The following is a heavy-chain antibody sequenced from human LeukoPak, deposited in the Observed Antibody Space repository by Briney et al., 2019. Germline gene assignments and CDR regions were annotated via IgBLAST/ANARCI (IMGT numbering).Heavy chain of an antibody. CDR3: AKGRLQIDY. CDR1: GFTFNSYG. CDR2: IRYDGSNK. J-gene: IGHJ4*02. V-gene: IGHV3-30*02. Sequence: GGSLRLSCAASGFTFNSYGMHWVRQAPGKGLEWVAFIRYDGSNKYYADSVKGRFTISRDNSKNTLYLQMNSLRAEDTAVYYCAKGRLQIDYWGQGTLVTVSS. D-gene: IGHD4-11*01.